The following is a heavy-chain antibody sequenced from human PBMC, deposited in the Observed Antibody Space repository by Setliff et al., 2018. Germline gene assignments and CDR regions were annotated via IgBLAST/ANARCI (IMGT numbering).Heavy chain of an antibody. Sequence: GSLRLSCVVSGFSFSRHWMSWVRQAPGKGLEWVADIKQDGSTKYYLDSVKGRFTISRDNAKRTLYLQMNGLRADDTGVYYCVRDDADNYDAFDNWGQGTLVTVSS. J-gene: IGHJ3*02. CDR3: VRDDADNYDAFDN. D-gene: IGHD3-22*01. CDR1: GFSFSRHW. CDR2: IKQDGSTK. V-gene: IGHV3-7*01.